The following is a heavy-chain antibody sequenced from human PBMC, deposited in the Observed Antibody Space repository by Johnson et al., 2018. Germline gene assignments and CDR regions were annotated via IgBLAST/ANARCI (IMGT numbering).Heavy chain of an antibody. CDR3: AQGPRNGAFEI. Sequence: VQLVQSGGGAVRPXRSLRLSCAASGFTFSASAMHWVRQSPDKGLEWVTHITEAGSRKYYTESVKGRITVPRDNSRNTLYLQMNSLRPGDTAQYYCAQGPRNGAFEIWGQGTMVIVSS. J-gene: IGHJ3*02. CDR1: GFTFSASA. V-gene: IGHV3-30-3*02. CDR2: ITEAGSRK.